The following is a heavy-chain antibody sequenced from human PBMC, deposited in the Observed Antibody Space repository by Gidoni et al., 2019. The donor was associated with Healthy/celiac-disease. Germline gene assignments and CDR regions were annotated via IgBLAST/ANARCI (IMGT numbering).Heavy chain of an antibody. CDR3: AKGGDGYNLYYFDY. CDR1: GFTFRSYG. Sequence: QVLLVESGGGVVQPGRPLRLSCAASGFTFRSYGMHWVRQAPGKGLEWVAVISYDGSNKYYADSVKGRFTISRDNSKNTLYLQMNSLRAEDTAVYYCAKGGDGYNLYYFDYWGQGTLVTVSS. V-gene: IGHV3-30*18. D-gene: IGHD5-12*01. CDR2: ISYDGSNK. J-gene: IGHJ4*02.